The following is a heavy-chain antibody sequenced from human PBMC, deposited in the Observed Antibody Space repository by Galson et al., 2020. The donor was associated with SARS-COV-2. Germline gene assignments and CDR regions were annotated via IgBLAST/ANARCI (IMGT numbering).Heavy chain of an antibody. D-gene: IGHD2-21*02. V-gene: IGHV3-15*01. CDR2: MKSKTDGGTT. CDR1: RFTFSDAW. Sequence: LSLTCAASRFTFSDAWMNWIRQAPGKGLEWVGRMKSKTDGGTTSYATPVKGRFTISRDDSTNTLYLQMNSLTTEDTAGYYCTTAPDPHPCGGDCYSDYWGQGALVTVSS. J-gene: IGHJ4*02. CDR3: TTAPDPHPCGGDCYSDY.